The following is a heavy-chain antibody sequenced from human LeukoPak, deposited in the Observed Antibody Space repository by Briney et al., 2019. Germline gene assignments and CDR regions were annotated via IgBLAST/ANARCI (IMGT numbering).Heavy chain of an antibody. CDR1: GYTFTSYD. V-gene: IGHV1-8*01. CDR2: MNPNSGNT. J-gene: IGHJ6*03. Sequence: GASVKVSCKASGYTFTSYDINWVRQATGQGLEWMGWMNPNSGNTGYAQKFQGRVTMTRNTSISTAYMELSSLRSEDTAVYYCARTFRYYYGSFYYYYMDVWGKGTTVTISS. CDR3: ARTFRYYYGSFYYYYMDV. D-gene: IGHD3-10*01.